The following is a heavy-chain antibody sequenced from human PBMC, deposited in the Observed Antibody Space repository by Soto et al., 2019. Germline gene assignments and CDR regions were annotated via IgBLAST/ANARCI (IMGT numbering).Heavy chain of an antibody. CDR1: GFTFSSYD. Sequence: GGSLRLSCAASGFTFSSYDMHWVRQATGKGLEWVSAIGTAGDTYYPGSVKGRFTISRENAKNSLYLQMNSLRAEDTAVYYCARGHLGRYSSSWYPYYFDYWGQGTLVTVSS. V-gene: IGHV3-13*01. CDR2: IGTAGDT. CDR3: ARGHLGRYSSSWYPYYFDY. D-gene: IGHD6-13*01. J-gene: IGHJ4*02.